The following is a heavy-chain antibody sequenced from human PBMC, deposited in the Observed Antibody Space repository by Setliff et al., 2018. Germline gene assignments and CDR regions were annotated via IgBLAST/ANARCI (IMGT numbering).Heavy chain of an antibody. D-gene: IGHD3-10*01. CDR3: ARVDFTMIQGVLGL. CDR1: GGSVSSTSHY. CDR2: VYYSGYT. Sequence: PSETLSLTCNVSGGSVSSTSHYWGWIRQPPGKGMEWIGSVYYSGYTYYNPSLQSRVTKSVDMSKNQFSMKLTSVTAADTAVYYCARVDFTMIQGVLGLWGQGTLVTVSS. J-gene: IGHJ1*01. V-gene: IGHV4-39*07.